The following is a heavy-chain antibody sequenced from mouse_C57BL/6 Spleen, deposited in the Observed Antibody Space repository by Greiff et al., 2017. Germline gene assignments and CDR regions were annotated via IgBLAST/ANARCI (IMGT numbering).Heavy chain of an antibody. J-gene: IGHJ4*01. D-gene: IGHD2-5*01. Sequence: VQLQQPGAELVKPGASVKMSCKASGYTFTSYWITWVKQRPGQGLEWIGVIYPGSGSTNSNEKFKSKTTLTVDTSSSTAYMQLSSLTSEDSAVYYGAKYSNYEAMDYWGQGTSVTVSS. CDR2: IYPGSGST. CDR3: AKYSNYEAMDY. CDR1: GYTFTSYW. V-gene: IGHV1-55*01.